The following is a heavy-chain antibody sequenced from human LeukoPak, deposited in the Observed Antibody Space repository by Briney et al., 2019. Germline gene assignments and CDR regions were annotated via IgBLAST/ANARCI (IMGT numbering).Heavy chain of an antibody. V-gene: IGHV4-34*01. CDR3: ARGQLDSSGWTRTPDFDY. CDR2: INHSGST. Sequence: KPGGSLRLSCTASGFTFGDYAMSWIRRPPGKGLEWIGEINHSGSTNYNPSLKSRVTISVDTSKNQFSLKLSSVTAADTAVYYCARGQLDSSGWTRTPDFDYWGQGTLVTVSS. J-gene: IGHJ4*02. D-gene: IGHD6-19*01. CDR1: GFTFGDYA.